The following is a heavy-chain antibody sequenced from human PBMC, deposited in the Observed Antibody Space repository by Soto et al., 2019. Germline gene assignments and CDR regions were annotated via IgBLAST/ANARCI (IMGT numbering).Heavy chain of an antibody. CDR3: ATARRNYYDSSGYDDYSDY. D-gene: IGHD3-22*01. J-gene: IGHJ4*02. Sequence: SVKVSCKASGGTFSSYAISWVRQAPGQGLEWMGGIIPIFGTANYAQKFQGRVTITADESTSTAYMELSSLRSEDTAVYYCATARRNYYDSSGYDDYSDYWGQGTLVTVSS. V-gene: IGHV1-69*13. CDR1: GGTFSSYA. CDR2: IIPIFGTA.